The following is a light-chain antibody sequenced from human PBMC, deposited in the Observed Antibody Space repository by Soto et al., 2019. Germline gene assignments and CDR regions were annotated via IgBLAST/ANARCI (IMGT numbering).Light chain of an antibody. CDR1: QSISRY. Sequence: DIQITQSPSSLSASVGDRVTLTWRTSQSISRYLNWYQQKTGRAPKLLIYGASTLESGVPSRFSGSRSGTDFTLTINTLQPEDFVSYFCQESYSSPLTFGGGTKVDIK. J-gene: IGKJ4*01. CDR2: GAS. CDR3: QESYSSPLT. V-gene: IGKV1-39*01.